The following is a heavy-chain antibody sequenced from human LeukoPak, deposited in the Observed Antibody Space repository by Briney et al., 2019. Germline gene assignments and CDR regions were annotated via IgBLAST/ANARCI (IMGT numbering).Heavy chain of an antibody. J-gene: IGHJ3*02. D-gene: IGHD6-13*01. CDR2: ICYSGST. Sequence: SETLSLTCTVSGGSISNYYWSWIRQPPGKGLEWIGYICYSGSTNDNPSLKSRVTISVDTSKNQFSLKLSSVTVADTAVYYCAREIAAAGTGGAFDIWGQGTMVTVSS. V-gene: IGHV4-59*01. CDR1: GGSISNYY. CDR3: AREIAAAGTGGAFDI.